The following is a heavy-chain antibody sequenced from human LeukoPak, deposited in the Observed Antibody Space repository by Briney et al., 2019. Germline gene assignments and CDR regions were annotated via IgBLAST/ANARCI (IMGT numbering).Heavy chain of an antibody. CDR3: ARDYLLGYCSGGSCSERDY. Sequence: PSETLSLTCTVSGASISSGSYYWSWIRQPAGKGLEWIGRIYTSGSTNYNPSLKSRVTISVDTSKNQFSLKLSSVTAADTAVYYCARDYLLGYCSGGSCSERDYWGQGTLVTVSS. V-gene: IGHV4-61*02. CDR1: GASISSGSYY. D-gene: IGHD2-15*01. CDR2: IYTSGST. J-gene: IGHJ4*02.